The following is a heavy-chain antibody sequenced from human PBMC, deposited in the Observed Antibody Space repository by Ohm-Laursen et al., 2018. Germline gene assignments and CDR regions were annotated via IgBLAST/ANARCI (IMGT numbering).Heavy chain of an antibody. J-gene: IGHJ4*02. V-gene: IGHV1-2*02. CDR1: GYTFTGYY. D-gene: IGHD3-22*01. CDR3: ATYYYDSSAHRSFDY. Sequence: ASVKVSCKASGYTFTGYYMHWVRQAPGQGLEWMGWINPNSGGTNYAQKFQGRVTMTRDTSISTAYMVLSRLRSDDTAVYYCATYYYDSSAHRSFDYWGQGTLVTVSS. CDR2: INPNSGGT.